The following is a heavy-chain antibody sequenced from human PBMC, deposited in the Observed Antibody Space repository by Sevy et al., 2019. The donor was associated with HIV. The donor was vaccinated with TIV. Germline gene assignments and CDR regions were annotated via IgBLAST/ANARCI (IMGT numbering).Heavy chain of an antibody. J-gene: IGHJ4*02. CDR3: AKDHRGVTDY. CDR1: GFSFSSSW. D-gene: IGHD3-10*01. CDR2: INSDGMST. V-gene: IGHV3-74*01. Sequence: GGSLRLSCTASGFSFSSSWMHWVRQPPGKGPVWVSHINSDGMSTRYADSVKGRFTVSRDNGKNTMYLQMNSLRVDDTAVYYCAKDHRGVTDYWGQGTLVTVSS.